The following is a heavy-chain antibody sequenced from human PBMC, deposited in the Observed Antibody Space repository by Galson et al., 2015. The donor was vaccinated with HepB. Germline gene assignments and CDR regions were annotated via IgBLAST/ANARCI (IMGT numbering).Heavy chain of an antibody. V-gene: IGHV1-18*01. Sequence: SVKVSCKASGYTFTSYGISWVRQAPGQGLEWMGWISAYNGNTNYAQKLQGRVTMTTDTSTSTAYMELRSLRSDDTAVYYCARDRSYYDILTGYPSPWDAFDIWGQGAMVTVSS. CDR1: GYTFTSYG. D-gene: IGHD3-9*01. J-gene: IGHJ3*02. CDR3: ARDRSYYDILTGYPSPWDAFDI. CDR2: ISAYNGNT.